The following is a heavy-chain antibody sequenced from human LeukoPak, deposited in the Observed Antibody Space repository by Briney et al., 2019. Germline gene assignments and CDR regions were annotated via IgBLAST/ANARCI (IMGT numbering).Heavy chain of an antibody. CDR3: ARRLVTAIPVNAFDI. CDR2: ISAYNGNT. Sequence: GASVKVSCKASGYTFTSYGISWVRQAPGQGLEWMGWISAYNGNTNYAQKLQGRVTMTTDTSTSTAYMELRSLRSDDTAVYYCARRLVTAIPVNAFDIWGQGTMVTVSS. J-gene: IGHJ3*02. V-gene: IGHV1-18*01. D-gene: IGHD2-21*02. CDR1: GYTFTSYG.